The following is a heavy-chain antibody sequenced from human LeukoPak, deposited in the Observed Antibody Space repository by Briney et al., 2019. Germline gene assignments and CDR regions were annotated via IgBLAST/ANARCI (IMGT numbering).Heavy chain of an antibody. CDR1: GFTFSSYS. D-gene: IGHD3-10*01. Sequence: GGSLRLSCAASGFTFSSYSMNWVRQAPGKGLELVSSVTSTCSYIFYADSVKGRFTISRDNAKNSLYLQMNSLRAEDTAVYYCAREGYYGSGSGNYYYYGMDVWGQGTTVTVSS. CDR2: VTSTCSYI. V-gene: IGHV3-21*01. J-gene: IGHJ6*02. CDR3: AREGYYGSGSGNYYYYGMDV.